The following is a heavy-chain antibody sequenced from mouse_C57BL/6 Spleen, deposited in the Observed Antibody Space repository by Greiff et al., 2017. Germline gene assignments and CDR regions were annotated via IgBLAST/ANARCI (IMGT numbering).Heavy chain of an antibody. Sequence: EVMLLESGGGLVKPGGSLKLSCAASGFTFSDYGMHWVRQAPEKGLEWVAYISSGSSTIYYADTVKGRFTISRDNAKNTLFLQMTGLRSEDTDMYDCARPQDYYAMDYWGQGTSVTVSS. CDR1: GFTFSDYG. CDR3: ARPQDYYAMDY. D-gene: IGHD6-1*01. CDR2: ISSGSSTI. J-gene: IGHJ4*01. V-gene: IGHV5-17*01.